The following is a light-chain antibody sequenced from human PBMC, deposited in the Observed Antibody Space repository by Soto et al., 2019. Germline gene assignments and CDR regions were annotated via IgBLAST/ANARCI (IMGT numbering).Light chain of an antibody. CDR3: SSYGGNNNYV. J-gene: IGLJ1*01. V-gene: IGLV2-8*01. CDR1: SSDVGGYNY. CDR2: EVS. Sequence: QSVLTQPPSASGSRGQSVTISCTGTSSDVGGYNYVSWYQQHPGKAPKLMIYEVSKRPSGVPDRFSGSKSGNTASLTVSGLRAEDEADYYCSSYGGNNNYVFGTGTKVTVL.